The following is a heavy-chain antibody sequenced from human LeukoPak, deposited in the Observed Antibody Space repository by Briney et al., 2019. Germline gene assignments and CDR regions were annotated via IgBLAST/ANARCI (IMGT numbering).Heavy chain of an antibody. Sequence: SETLSLTCTVSGGSISSYYWSWIRQPPGKGLEWIGYIYYSGSTNYNPSLKSRVTISVDTSKNQFSLKLSSVTAADTAVYYCGRGGGSYLGFYYWGQGTLVTVSS. CDR3: GRGGGSYLGFYY. CDR2: IYYSGST. J-gene: IGHJ4*02. V-gene: IGHV4-59*01. CDR1: GGSISSYY. D-gene: IGHD1-26*01.